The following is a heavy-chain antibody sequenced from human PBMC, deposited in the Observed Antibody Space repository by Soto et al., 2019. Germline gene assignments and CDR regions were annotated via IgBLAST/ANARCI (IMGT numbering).Heavy chain of an antibody. CDR3: AKDRFFSSGWYVSSRERVRFPLDY. D-gene: IGHD6-19*01. Sequence: GGSLRLSCAASGFTFSSYGMHWVRQAPGKGLEWVAVISYDGSNKYYADSVKGRFTISRDNSKNTLYLQMNSMRAEDTAVYYRAKDRFFSSGWYVSSRERVRFPLDYWGQETLVTVSS. V-gene: IGHV3-30*18. J-gene: IGHJ4*02. CDR2: ISYDGSNK. CDR1: GFTFSSYG.